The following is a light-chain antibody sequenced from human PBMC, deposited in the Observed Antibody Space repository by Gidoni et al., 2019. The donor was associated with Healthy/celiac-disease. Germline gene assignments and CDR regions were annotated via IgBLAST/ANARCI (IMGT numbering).Light chain of an antibody. J-gene: IGKJ2*01. CDR1: QSVRSN. CDR3: QQYNNWPPEYT. V-gene: IGKV3-15*01. CDR2: GAS. Sequence: EIVMTQSPATLSVSPGERATLSCRASQSVRSNLAWYQQNPGQAPRLLIYGASTRATGIPARFSGSGSGTDFTLTISSLQSEDFAVYYCQQYNNWPPEYTFGQGTKLEIK.